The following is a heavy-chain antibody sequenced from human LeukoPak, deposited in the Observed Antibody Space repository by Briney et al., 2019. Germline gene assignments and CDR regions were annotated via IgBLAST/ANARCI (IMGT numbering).Heavy chain of an antibody. CDR1: GGSLSGYY. J-gene: IGHJ4*02. D-gene: IGHD3-16*02. CDR3: ARARMITFGGVIARYDY. V-gene: IGHV4-34*01. CDR2: INHSGST. Sequence: SETPSLTCAVYGGSLSGYYWSWIRQPPGKGLEWIGEINHSGSTNYDPSLKSRVTISRDTSKNQLSLKLSSVTAADTAVYYCARARMITFGGVIARYDYWGQGTLVTVSS.